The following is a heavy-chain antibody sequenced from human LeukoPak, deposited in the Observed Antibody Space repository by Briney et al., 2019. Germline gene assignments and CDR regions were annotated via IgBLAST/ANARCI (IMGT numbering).Heavy chain of an antibody. CDR3: ARHFTISGPYDASHI. D-gene: IGHD5-24*01. V-gene: IGHV4-59*08. CDR1: SDSISSYY. Sequence: PSETLTLTCTVSSDSISSYYWSWVRQPPGKGLEWVGYIYYSGGTDKNPSLKSGVTISVDTSKHQFSLQLRSVTAADTAVYYCARHFTISGPYDASHIWGQGTMVTVSP. CDR2: IYYSGGT. J-gene: IGHJ3*02.